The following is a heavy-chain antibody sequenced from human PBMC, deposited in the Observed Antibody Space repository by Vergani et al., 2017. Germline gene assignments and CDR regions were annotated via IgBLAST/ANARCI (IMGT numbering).Heavy chain of an antibody. D-gene: IGHD4-23*01. Sequence: EVHLEESGGGLVQPGGSLRLSCAASGFTFSDFSMSWVRQAPGKGLEWVAFIGSSGPYINYADSVKGRFIISRDNTNNSLFLQLRSLRAEDAAVYYCARDVPDYGGNSGYWGQGTLVTVSS. V-gene: IGHV3-21*04. CDR2: IGSSGPYI. CDR3: ARDVPDYGGNSGY. J-gene: IGHJ4*02. CDR1: GFTFSDFS.